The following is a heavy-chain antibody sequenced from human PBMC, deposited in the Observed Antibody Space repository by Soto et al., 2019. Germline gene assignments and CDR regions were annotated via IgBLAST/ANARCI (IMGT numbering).Heavy chain of an antibody. CDR1: GFIFKMYW. J-gene: IGHJ6*02. Sequence: HPGGSLRLSCAASGFIFKMYWMHWVRQTPGKGLVWVSRISSAGSSITYADSVRGRFTISRDNAKNTLYLQMNSLRAEDTAVYYCARDPYGLDVWGQGTTVTVSS. V-gene: IGHV3-74*01. CDR3: ARDPYGLDV. CDR2: ISSAGSSI.